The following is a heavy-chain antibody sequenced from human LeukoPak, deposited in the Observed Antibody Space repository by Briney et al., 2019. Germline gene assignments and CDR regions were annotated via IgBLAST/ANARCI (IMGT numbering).Heavy chain of an antibody. V-gene: IGHV3-20*01. D-gene: IGHD1-26*01. J-gene: IGHJ6*02. CDR3: ARGIVGATYSLFHYYGLDV. CDR1: GFTFDDYG. CDR2: INWNGGST. Sequence: GGSLRLSCAASGFTFDDYGINWVRQAPGKGLEWVSGINWNGGSTGYADSVKGRFTISRDNAKNSLFLQMNSLRAEDTALYHCARGIVGATYSLFHYYGLDVWGQGTTVTVSS.